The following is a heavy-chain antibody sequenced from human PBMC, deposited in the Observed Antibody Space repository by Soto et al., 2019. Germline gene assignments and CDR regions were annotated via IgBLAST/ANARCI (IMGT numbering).Heavy chain of an antibody. Sequence: PGGSLRLSCAASGFTFSSYAMSWVRQAPGKGLEWVSAISGSGGSTYYADSVKGRFTISRDNSKNTLYLQMNSLRAEDTAVYYCAKVPSRDYDSSGYPYYFDYRGQGTLVTVSS. V-gene: IGHV3-23*01. CDR1: GFTFSSYA. CDR2: ISGSGGST. D-gene: IGHD3-22*01. CDR3: AKVPSRDYDSSGYPYYFDY. J-gene: IGHJ4*02.